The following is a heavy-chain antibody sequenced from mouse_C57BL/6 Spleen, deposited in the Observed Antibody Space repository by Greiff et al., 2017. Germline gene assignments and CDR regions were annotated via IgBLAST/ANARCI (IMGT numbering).Heavy chain of an antibody. CDR2: IHPNSGST. CDR3: ARDITTVVATDY. D-gene: IGHD1-1*01. J-gene: IGHJ2*01. CDR1: GYTFTSYW. V-gene: IGHV1-64*01. Sequence: QVQLQQPGAELVKPGASVKLSCKASGYTFTSYWMHWVKQRPGQGLEWIGMIHPNSGSTNYNEKFKSKATLTVDKSSSTAYMQLSSLTSEDSAVYYCARDITTVVATDYWGQGTTLTVSS.